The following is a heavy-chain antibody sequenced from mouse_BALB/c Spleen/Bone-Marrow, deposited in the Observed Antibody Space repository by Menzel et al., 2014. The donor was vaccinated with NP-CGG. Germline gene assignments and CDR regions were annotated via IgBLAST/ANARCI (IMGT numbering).Heavy chain of an antibody. Sequence: EVQLQQSAAELVKPGASVKLSCTASGFNIKDTYMHWVKQRPEQGLEWIGRIDPANGNTKYDPKFQGKATITAGTSSNTAYLQLSSLTSEDTAVYYCARWEYYAMDYWGQGTSVTVSS. V-gene: IGHV14-3*02. CDR1: GFNIKDTY. CDR2: IDPANGNT. D-gene: IGHD4-1*01. J-gene: IGHJ4*01. CDR3: ARWEYYAMDY.